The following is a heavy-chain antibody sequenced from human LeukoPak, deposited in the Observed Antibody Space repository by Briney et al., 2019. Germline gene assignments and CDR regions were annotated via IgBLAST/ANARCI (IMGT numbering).Heavy chain of an antibody. Sequence: ASVKVSCKASGYTFTSYGISWARQATGQGLEWMGWMNPNSGNTGFAQKFQGRVTMTRNTSISTAYTELGSLRSEDTAVYYCARVPTYPMIAATGTGGGDYWGQGTLVTVSS. CDR1: GYTFTSYG. CDR2: MNPNSGNT. J-gene: IGHJ4*02. V-gene: IGHV1-8*02. D-gene: IGHD6-13*01. CDR3: ARVPTYPMIAATGTGGGDY.